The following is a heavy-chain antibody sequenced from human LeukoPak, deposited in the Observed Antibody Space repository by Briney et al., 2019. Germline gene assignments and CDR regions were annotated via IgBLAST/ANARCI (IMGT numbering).Heavy chain of an antibody. D-gene: IGHD6-19*01. Sequence: GGSLRLSCAASGFTFTTYTMNWVRQAPGKGLEWVSSISSSSSYIYYADSVKGRFTISRDNSKNTLYLQMNSLRAEDTGVYYCAKDLSSGSRRAYWGQGTLVTVSS. CDR1: GFTFTTYT. CDR2: ISSSSSYI. CDR3: AKDLSSGSRRAY. V-gene: IGHV3-21*01. J-gene: IGHJ4*02.